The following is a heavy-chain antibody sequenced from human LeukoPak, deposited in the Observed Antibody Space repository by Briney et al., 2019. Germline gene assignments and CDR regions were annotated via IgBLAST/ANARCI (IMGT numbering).Heavy chain of an antibody. J-gene: IGHJ4*02. D-gene: IGHD1-1*01. Sequence: SETLSLTCTVSGGSISSYYWSWIRQPPGKGLEWIGYIYYSGSTNYNPSLKSRVTISVDTSKNQFSLKLSSVTAADTAVYYCARGDQVPWNDGIGLLYWGQGTLVTVST. CDR3: ARGDQVPWNDGIGLLY. CDR2: IYYSGST. CDR1: GGSISSYY. V-gene: IGHV4-59*01.